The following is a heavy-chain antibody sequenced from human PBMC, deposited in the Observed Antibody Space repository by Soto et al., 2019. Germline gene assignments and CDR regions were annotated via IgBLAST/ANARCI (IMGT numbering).Heavy chain of an antibody. CDR3: ARSGHSFGGVV. CDR2: IFYTGST. CDR1: GGSMSGYY. J-gene: IGHJ4*02. D-gene: IGHD3-16*01. V-gene: IGHV4-59*01. Sequence: SETLSLTCTVSGGSMSGYYCSWIRQPPGKGLEYIGYIFYTGSTSYKASLTSRVAISLDTPNNQISLKLKSVTAADTAVYYCARSGHSFGGVVWGQGILVTVSS.